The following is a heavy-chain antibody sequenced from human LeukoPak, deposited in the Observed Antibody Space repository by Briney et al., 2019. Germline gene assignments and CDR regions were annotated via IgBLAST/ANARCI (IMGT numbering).Heavy chain of an antibody. CDR2: IWYDGSNK. J-gene: IGHJ4*02. CDR3: ARESPSGSYENDY. V-gene: IGHV3-33*01. D-gene: IGHD1-26*01. CDR1: GFTFSSYG. Sequence: GRSLRLSCAASGFTFSSYGMHWVRQAPGKGLEWVAVIWYDGSNKYYADSVKGRFTISRDNSKNTLYLQMNSLRAEDTAVYYCARESPSGSYENDYWGQGTLVTVSS.